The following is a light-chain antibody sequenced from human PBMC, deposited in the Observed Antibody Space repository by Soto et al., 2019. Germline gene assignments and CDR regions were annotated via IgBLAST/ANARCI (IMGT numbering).Light chain of an antibody. V-gene: IGKV3-15*01. Sequence: EIVMTQSPATLSLSPGDRATLSCRASQSVSSHLVWYQQKPGQAPRLLIYDTSTRASDVPARFSGSGSETEFTLTISGLQSEDFGIYYCHHYNNWPPRNTFGQGTKLEIK. CDR1: QSVSSH. CDR2: DTS. J-gene: IGKJ2*01. CDR3: HHYNNWPPRNT.